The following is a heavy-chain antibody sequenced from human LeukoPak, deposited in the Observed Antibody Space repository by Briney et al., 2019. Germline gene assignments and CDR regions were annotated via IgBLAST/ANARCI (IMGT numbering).Heavy chain of an antibody. J-gene: IGHJ4*02. D-gene: IGHD4-23*01. CDR2: INPNSGGT. Sequence: SSEKVSCKVSGYTFTVYYMHWVRQAPGQGLEWLGWINPNSGGTNYAQNFQGRVTMTRDTSISTAYMELSRLRSDDTAVYYCARDQGHGGNSWDYWGQGTLVTVSS. CDR1: GYTFTVYY. V-gene: IGHV1-2*02. CDR3: ARDQGHGGNSWDY.